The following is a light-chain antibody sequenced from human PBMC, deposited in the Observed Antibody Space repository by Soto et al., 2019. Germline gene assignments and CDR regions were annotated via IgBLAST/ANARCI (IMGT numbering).Light chain of an antibody. CDR1: QNINSDY. Sequence: EIVLTQSPGTLSLSPGERATLSCRASQNINSDYFAWYQQKPGQAPRLLIYGASNRATGIPDRFSGSGSGTDFTLTISRLEPEDFAVYYCQQYGSSRFTFGPGTTVDIK. V-gene: IGKV3-20*01. J-gene: IGKJ3*01. CDR2: GAS. CDR3: QQYGSSRFT.